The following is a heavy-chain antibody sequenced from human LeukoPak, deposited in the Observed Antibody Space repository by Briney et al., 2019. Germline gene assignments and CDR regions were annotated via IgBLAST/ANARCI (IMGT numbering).Heavy chain of an antibody. CDR1: GYTFTSYD. V-gene: IGHV1-69*06. Sequence: ASVKVSCKASGYTFTSYDINWVRQATGQGLEWMGGIIPIFGTANYAQKFQGRVTMTEDTSTDTAYMELSSLRSEDTAVYYCATGPGYYDSSGYYRGFDYWGQGTLVTVSS. CDR2: IIPIFGTA. CDR3: ATGPGYYDSSGYYRGFDY. D-gene: IGHD3-22*01. J-gene: IGHJ4*02.